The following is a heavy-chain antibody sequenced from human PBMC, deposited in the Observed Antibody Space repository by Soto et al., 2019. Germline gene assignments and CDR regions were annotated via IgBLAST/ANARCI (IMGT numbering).Heavy chain of an antibody. Sequence: GGSLWLKCAASGGTFNIYDLHWVRQAPGKGLAWVAVISFDGTKKYYSDSVKGRFTISRDNLKNTLYLQMNNLRVEDAALYFCAREDDYGYRYINYGLDVWGRGTTVTVSS. V-gene: IGHV3-30-3*01. CDR2: ISFDGTKK. CDR1: GGTFNIYD. CDR3: AREDDYGYRYINYGLDV. D-gene: IGHD4-17*01. J-gene: IGHJ6*02.